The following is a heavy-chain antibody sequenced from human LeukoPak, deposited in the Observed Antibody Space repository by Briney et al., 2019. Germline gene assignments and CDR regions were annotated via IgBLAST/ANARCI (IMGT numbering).Heavy chain of an antibody. V-gene: IGHV3-53*01. Sequence: GGSLRLSCAASGFTFSSYAMSWVRQAPGKGLEWVSVIYSGGDTFYADSVKGRFTISRDNSKNTLYLQMNSLRAEDTAVYYCARGPYHYDRSGFFDYWGQGTLVTVSS. CDR3: ARGPYHYDRSGFFDY. J-gene: IGHJ4*02. D-gene: IGHD3-22*01. CDR1: GFTFSSYA. CDR2: IYSGGDT.